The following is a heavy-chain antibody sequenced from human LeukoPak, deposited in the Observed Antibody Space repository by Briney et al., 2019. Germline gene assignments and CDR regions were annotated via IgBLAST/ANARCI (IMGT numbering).Heavy chain of an antibody. V-gene: IGHV3-33*01. CDR2: IWYDGSNK. CDR3: ARDKGTTVNEYYFDY. Sequence: GRSLRLSCAASGFTFSSYGMRWVRQAPGKGLEWVAVIWYDGSNKYYADSVKGRFTISRDNSKNTLYLQMNSPRAEDTAVYYCARDKGTTVNEYYFDYWGQGTLVTVSS. J-gene: IGHJ4*02. CDR1: GFTFSSYG. D-gene: IGHD4-11*01.